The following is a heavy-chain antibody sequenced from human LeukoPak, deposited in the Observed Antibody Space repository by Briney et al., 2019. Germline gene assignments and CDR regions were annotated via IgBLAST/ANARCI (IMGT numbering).Heavy chain of an antibody. CDR2: INHSGST. Sequence: SETLSLTCAVYGGSFSGYYWSWIRQPPGKGLEWIGEINHSGSTNYNPSLKSRVTISVDTSKNQFSLKLSSVTAADTAVYYCARFLGPKPGIVGATHYWYFDLWGRGTLVTVSS. D-gene: IGHD1-26*01. CDR1: GGSFSGYY. J-gene: IGHJ2*01. V-gene: IGHV4-34*01. CDR3: ARFLGPKPGIVGATHYWYFDL.